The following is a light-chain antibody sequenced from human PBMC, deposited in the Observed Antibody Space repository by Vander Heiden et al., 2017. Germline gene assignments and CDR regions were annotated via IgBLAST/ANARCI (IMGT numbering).Light chain of an antibody. CDR3: SSYTPSSTLEV. J-gene: IGLJ1*01. CDR1: SSDVGGYNY. V-gene: IGLV2-14*01. Sequence: QSALTQPASVSGSPGQSITISCTGTSSDVGGYNYVSWYQQYPGKVPKLIMYEVNNRPSGVSNRFSGSKSGNTASLTISGLQAEDEANYYCSSYTPSSTLEVFGRGTMVSVL. CDR2: EVN.